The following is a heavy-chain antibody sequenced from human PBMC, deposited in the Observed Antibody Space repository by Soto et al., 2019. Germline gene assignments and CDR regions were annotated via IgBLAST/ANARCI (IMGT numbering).Heavy chain of an antibody. J-gene: IGHJ5*02. Sequence: LSLTCTVSGGSISSGGYYWSWIRQHPGKGLEWIGYIYYSGSTYYNPSLKSRVTISVDTSKNQFSLKLSSVTAADTAAYYCARDRPYSSSWYGWFDPWGQGTLVTVSS. V-gene: IGHV4-31*03. CDR3: ARDRPYSSSWYGWFDP. CDR2: IYYSGST. D-gene: IGHD6-13*01. CDR1: GGSISSGGYY.